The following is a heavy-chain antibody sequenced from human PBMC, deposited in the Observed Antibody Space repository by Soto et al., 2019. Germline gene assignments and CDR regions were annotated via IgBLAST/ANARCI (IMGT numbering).Heavy chain of an antibody. CDR1: GGTFSSYT. J-gene: IGHJ6*02. D-gene: IGHD3-9*01. CDR2: IIPILGIA. CDR3: ARSGSGYFDWFYVDYYGMDV. Sequence: GPPVKVSCKASGGTFSSYTISWVRQAPGQGLEWMGRIIPILGIANYAQKFQGRVTITADKSTSTAYMELSSLRSEDTAVYYCARSGSGYFDWFYVDYYGMDVWGQGTTVTVSS. V-gene: IGHV1-69*02.